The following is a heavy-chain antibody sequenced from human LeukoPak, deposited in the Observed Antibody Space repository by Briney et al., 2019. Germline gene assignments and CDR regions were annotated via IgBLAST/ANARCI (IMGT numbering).Heavy chain of an antibody. D-gene: IGHD2-15*01. Sequence: PGGSLRLSCVASGFTFSSYSLNWVRQAPGKGLEWVSYISSGSRTIFYADSVKGRFTISRDNSKNTLYLQMNSLRAEDTAVYYCAKDTDPMVRGGGSCYPVCYYFDYWGQGTLVTVSS. J-gene: IGHJ4*02. CDR1: GFTFSSYS. V-gene: IGHV3-48*01. CDR2: ISSGSRTI. CDR3: AKDTDPMVRGGGSCYPVCYYFDY.